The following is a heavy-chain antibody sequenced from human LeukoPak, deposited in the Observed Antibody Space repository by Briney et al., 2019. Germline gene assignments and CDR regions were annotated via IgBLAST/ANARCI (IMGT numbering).Heavy chain of an antibody. V-gene: IGHV4-30-4*01. CDR1: GGSISSGDHY. D-gene: IGHD6-6*01. CDR3: ARGSWSSSIDY. CDR2: IYYSGST. J-gene: IGHJ4*02. Sequence: SQTLSLTCTVSGGSISSGDHYSSWIRQPPGKGLEWIGYIYYSGSTYYNPSLKSRVTISVDTSKNQFSLKLSSVTAADTAVYYCARGSWSSSIDYWGQGTLVTVSA.